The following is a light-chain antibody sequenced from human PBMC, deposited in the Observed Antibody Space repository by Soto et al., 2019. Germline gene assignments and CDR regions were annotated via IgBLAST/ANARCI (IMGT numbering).Light chain of an antibody. CDR3: AVWDDSLNGVV. CDR2: SNN. Sequence: QSVLTQPPSASGTPGQRVTISCSGSSSNIGSNTVNWYQQLPGTAPKLFMYSNNQRPSGVPDRFSGSKSGTSASLAISGLQSEDEADYYCAVWDDSLNGVVFGGGTKVTVL. CDR1: SSNIGSNT. V-gene: IGLV1-44*01. J-gene: IGLJ2*01.